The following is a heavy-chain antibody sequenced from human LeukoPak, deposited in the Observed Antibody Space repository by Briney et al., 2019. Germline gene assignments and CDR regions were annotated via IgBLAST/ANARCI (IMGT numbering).Heavy chain of an antibody. CDR3: ARGIPSQYYYGSGSLFVY. Sequence: KPSETLSLTCAVYGVSFGGYYWSWLRQPPGKGLEWIGEINHSGSTNYNPPLKSRVTISVDTSKNQFSLKLRSVPAAHTAVYYCARGIPSQYYYGSGSLFVYWGQGTLVTVSS. D-gene: IGHD3-10*01. CDR1: GVSFGGYY. V-gene: IGHV4-34*01. CDR2: INHSGST. J-gene: IGHJ4*02.